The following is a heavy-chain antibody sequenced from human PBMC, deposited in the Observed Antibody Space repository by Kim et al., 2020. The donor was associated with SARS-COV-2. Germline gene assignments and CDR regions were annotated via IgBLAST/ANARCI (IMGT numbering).Heavy chain of an antibody. J-gene: IGHJ6*02. V-gene: IGHV3-15*01. D-gene: IGHD4-4*01. Sequence: YAAAVKGRFTITRDDSKNTLYLQMNGQETEGTAVYYCVSLHCYYYYGMDVWGQGTTVTVSS. CDR3: VSLHCYYYYGMDV.